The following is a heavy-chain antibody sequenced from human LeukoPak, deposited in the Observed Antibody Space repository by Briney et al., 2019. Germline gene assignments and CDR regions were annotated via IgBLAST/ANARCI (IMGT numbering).Heavy chain of an antibody. Sequence: GGSLRLSCAASGFTFSSYSMNWVRQAPGKGLEWVSYISSSSSTIYYADSVKGRFTISRDNSKNTMYLQMSSLRVEDTAVYYCANIPNSFGPDYWGQGSLVTVSS. D-gene: IGHD3-16*01. J-gene: IGHJ4*02. CDR3: ANIPNSFGPDY. CDR2: ISSSSSTI. CDR1: GFTFSSYS. V-gene: IGHV3-48*01.